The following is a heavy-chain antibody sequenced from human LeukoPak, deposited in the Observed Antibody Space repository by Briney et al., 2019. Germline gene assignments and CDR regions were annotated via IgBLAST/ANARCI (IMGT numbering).Heavy chain of an antibody. CDR2: IDYSGST. V-gene: IGHV4-59*01. Sequence: PSETLSLTCTVSGGSISSYYWSWIRQPPGKGLEWIGYIDYSGSTNYNPSLKSRVTISVDTSKNQFSLKLSSVTAADTAVYYCARDPDYWGQGTLVTVSS. CDR3: ARDPDY. CDR1: GGSISSYY. J-gene: IGHJ4*02.